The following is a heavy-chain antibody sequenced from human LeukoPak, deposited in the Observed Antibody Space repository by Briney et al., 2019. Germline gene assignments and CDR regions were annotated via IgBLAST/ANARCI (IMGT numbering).Heavy chain of an antibody. CDR3: ARASYGDYAANYYYGMDV. J-gene: IGHJ6*02. Sequence: SPSETLSLTCTVSGGSISSSSHYWGWIRQPPGKGLEWIGSIYYSGYTYYNPSPKSRVTISVDTSKNQFSLKLRSVTAADTAVYYCARASYGDYAANYYYGMDVWGQGTTVTVSS. CDR2: IYYSGYT. D-gene: IGHD4-17*01. CDR1: GGSISSSSHY. V-gene: IGHV4-39*01.